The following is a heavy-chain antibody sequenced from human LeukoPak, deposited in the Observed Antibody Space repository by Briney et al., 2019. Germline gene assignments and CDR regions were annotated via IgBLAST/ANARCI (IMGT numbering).Heavy chain of an antibody. CDR3: ANDPYDSSGYYFDY. J-gene: IGHJ4*02. CDR1: GYTFTSYG. D-gene: IGHD3-22*01. CDR2: ISAYNGNT. V-gene: IGHV1-18*01. Sequence: ASVKVSCKASGYTFTSYGISWVRQAPGQGLEWMGWISAYNGNTNYAQKLQGRVTMTTDTSTSTAYMELRSLRSDDTAVYYCANDPYDSSGYYFDYWGQGTLVAVSS.